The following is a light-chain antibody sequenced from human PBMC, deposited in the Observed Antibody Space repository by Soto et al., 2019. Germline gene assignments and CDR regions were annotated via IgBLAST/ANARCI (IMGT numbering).Light chain of an antibody. V-gene: IGKV3-20*01. CDR1: QSVSNNY. J-gene: IGKJ1*01. CDR3: QQYGTPGT. Sequence: EIRLTQSPGTLSLSPGERSTLSCVASQSVSNNYLAWYQQKPGQAPRLLIYGASNRATGIPDRFSGSGSGTEFTLTISRMEPEDFAVYYCQQYGTPGTFGQGTQVDIK. CDR2: GAS.